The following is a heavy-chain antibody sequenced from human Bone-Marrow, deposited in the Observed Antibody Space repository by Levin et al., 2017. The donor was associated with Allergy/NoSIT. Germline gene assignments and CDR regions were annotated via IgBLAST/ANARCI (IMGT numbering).Heavy chain of an antibody. V-gene: IGHV3-11*01. J-gene: IGHJ6*02. Sequence: GGSLRLSCVASGFSFSDYYIGWVRQAPGKGLEWLSYISSSGSTVKYADAVKGRFTISRDKAKNSVYLEMNSLRVDDTAVYFCVRDGEDCGDVCRWAYYGMDVWGQGTTVTVSS. CDR1: GFSFSDYY. D-gene: IGHD2-21*02. CDR2: ISSSGSTV. CDR3: VRDGEDCGDVCRWAYYGMDV.